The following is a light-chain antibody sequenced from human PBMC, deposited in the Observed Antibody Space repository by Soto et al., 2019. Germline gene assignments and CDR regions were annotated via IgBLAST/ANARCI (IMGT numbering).Light chain of an antibody. J-gene: IGKJ2*01. CDR3: QHYNDYSYT. Sequence: DIQMTQSPSTLSASVGDRVTITCRAGQSISTWLAWYQQKPGQAPKLLISAASNLESGVPSRFSGSGSGTEFTLTISSLQPDDSATYYCQHYNDYSYTFGPGTKLEIK. CDR1: QSISTW. V-gene: IGKV1-5*01. CDR2: AAS.